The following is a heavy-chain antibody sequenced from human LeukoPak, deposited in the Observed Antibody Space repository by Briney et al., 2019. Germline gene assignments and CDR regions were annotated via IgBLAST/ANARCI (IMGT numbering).Heavy chain of an antibody. J-gene: IGHJ4*02. CDR1: GGTFSSYA. D-gene: IGHD3-22*01. CDR3: ASQYYYDPTNTFWY. CDR2: IIPIFGTT. Sequence: GASVKVSCKASGGTFSSYAISWVRQAPGQGLEWMGGIIPIFGTTNYAQKFQDRVTITADKSTSTAYMELSSLRSEDTAVYYCASQYYYDPTNTFWYWGQGTRVTVSS. V-gene: IGHV1-69*06.